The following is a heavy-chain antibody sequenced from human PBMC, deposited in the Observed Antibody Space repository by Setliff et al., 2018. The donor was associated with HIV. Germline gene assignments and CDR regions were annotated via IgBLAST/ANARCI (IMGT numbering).Heavy chain of an antibody. CDR1: GGSFSGYY. Sequence: ASETLSLTCAVYGGSFSGYYWSWIRQPAGKGLEWIGRIHTSGNTNYNPSLKSRVTISVDTSKNQFSLKLSSVTAADTAVYYCAREGGLDYYDSSGHYSYWGQGTLGTSPQ. J-gene: IGHJ4*02. CDR3: AREGGLDYYDSSGHYSY. CDR2: IHTSGNT. D-gene: IGHD3-22*01. V-gene: IGHV4-4*07.